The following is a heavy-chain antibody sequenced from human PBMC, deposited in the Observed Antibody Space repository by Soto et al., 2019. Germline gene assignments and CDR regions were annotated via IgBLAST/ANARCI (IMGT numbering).Heavy chain of an antibody. CDR1: GGSISSGGYY. CDR2: IYYSGST. J-gene: IGHJ4*02. CDR3: ARGSVVAATLFDY. D-gene: IGHD2-15*01. Sequence: QVQLQESGPGLVKPSQTLSLTCTVSGGSISSGGYYWSWIRQHPGKGLEWIGYIYYSGSTYYNPSLKSRVTISVDTSKNPFSLKLSSVTAAATAVYYCARGSVVAATLFDYWGQGTLVTVSS. V-gene: IGHV4-31*03.